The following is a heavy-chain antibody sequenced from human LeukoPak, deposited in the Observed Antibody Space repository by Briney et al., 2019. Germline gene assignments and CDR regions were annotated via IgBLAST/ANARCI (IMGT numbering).Heavy chain of an antibody. CDR2: IGSDYDR. Sequence: GGSLRLSCTASGFAFGSYAMAWVRQAPGKGLEGVAAIGSDYDRVHEDSVKGRFTISRDNSKSTLYLQMDNLRAKDTAVYFCAKSAGVATIYFDSWGQGALVTVSS. CDR3: AKSAGVATIYFDS. J-gene: IGHJ4*02. V-gene: IGHV3-23*01. CDR1: GFAFGSYA. D-gene: IGHD5-12*01.